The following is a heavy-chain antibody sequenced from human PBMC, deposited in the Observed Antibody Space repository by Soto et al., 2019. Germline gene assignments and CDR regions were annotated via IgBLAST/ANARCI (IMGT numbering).Heavy chain of an antibody. D-gene: IGHD3-9*01. J-gene: IGHJ6*02. CDR3: ARDRTYYDILTGYYTLFGMDV. Sequence: GGSLRLSCAASGFTVSSNYMSWVRQAPGKGLEWVSVIYSGGSTYYADSVKGRFTISRDNSKNTLYLQMNSLRAEDTAVYYCARDRTYYDILTGYYTLFGMDVWGQGTTVTV. CDR2: IYSGGST. V-gene: IGHV3-53*01. CDR1: GFTVSSNY.